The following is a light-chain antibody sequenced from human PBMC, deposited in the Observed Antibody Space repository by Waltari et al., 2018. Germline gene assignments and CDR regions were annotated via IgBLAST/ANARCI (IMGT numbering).Light chain of an antibody. CDR3: ASYIGRNIRV. CDR1: SSDIGAYDL. Sequence: QSALTQPASVFGSPGQSITITSSGSSSDIGAYDLVSWYKQHPGKAPTLMTYDVSKRPSGVSVRFSGSQSGNTASPTISGLPAEDEADYYCASYIGRNIRVFGTGTMVTVL. CDR2: DVS. V-gene: IGLV2-14*01. J-gene: IGLJ1*01.